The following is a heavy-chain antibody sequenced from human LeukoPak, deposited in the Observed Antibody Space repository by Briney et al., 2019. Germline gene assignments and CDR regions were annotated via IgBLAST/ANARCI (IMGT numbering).Heavy chain of an antibody. Sequence: SETLSLTCAAYGGSFSGYYWSWIRQPPGKGLEWIGEINHSGSTNYNPSLKSRVTISVDTSKNQFSLKLSSVTAADTAVYYCARGLHIAVAGNWFDPWGQGTLVTVSS. D-gene: IGHD6-19*01. CDR3: ARGLHIAVAGNWFDP. J-gene: IGHJ5*02. V-gene: IGHV4-34*01. CDR1: GGSFSGYY. CDR2: INHSGST.